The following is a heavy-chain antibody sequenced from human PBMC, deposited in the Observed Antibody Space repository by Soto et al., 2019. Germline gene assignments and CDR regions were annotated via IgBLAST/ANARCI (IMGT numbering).Heavy chain of an antibody. CDR2: ISSGGQTI. Sequence: EVQLVESGGGLVQPGGSLRLSCAASGFSFSTYDMNWVRQAPGKGLEWVSYISSGGQTIKSTDSVKGRFTISRDNAKNSLYLQMSGLRDEDPGVYYCARDPQRGYSGTDVWGQGTTVTVSS. CDR1: GFSFSTYD. D-gene: IGHD2-2*01. V-gene: IGHV3-48*02. J-gene: IGHJ6*02. CDR3: ARDPQRGYSGTDV.